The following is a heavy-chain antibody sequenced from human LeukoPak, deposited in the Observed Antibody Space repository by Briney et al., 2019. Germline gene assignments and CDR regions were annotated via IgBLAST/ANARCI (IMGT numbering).Heavy chain of an antibody. J-gene: IGHJ4*02. CDR1: GGSISSGGYY. V-gene: IGHV4-31*03. CDR2: IYYSGST. CDR3: ARAPVATPSEFDY. D-gene: IGHD5-12*01. Sequence: SETLSLTCTVSGGSISSGGYYWSWIRQHPGKGLEWIGYIYYSGSTYYNPSLKSRVAISADTPKNQFSLKLSSTTAADTAVYYCARAPVATPSEFDYWGQGTLVTVSS.